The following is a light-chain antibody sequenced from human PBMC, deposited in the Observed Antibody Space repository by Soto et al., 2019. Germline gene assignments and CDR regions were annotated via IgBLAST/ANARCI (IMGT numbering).Light chain of an antibody. J-gene: IGLJ3*02. Sequence: QSVLTQPPSVSGAPGQRVTISCTGSSSNIGAGLDVHWYQQLPGAVPKLLIYDNNNRPSGVPDRFSGSKTGTSASLAITGLQAEDEGDYSCQSYDNSLSETVFGGGTKVTVL. CDR2: DNN. V-gene: IGLV1-40*01. CDR3: QSYDNSLSETV. CDR1: SSNIGAGLD.